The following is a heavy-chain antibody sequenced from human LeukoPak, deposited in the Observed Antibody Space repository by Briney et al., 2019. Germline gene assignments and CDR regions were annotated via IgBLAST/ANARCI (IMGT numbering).Heavy chain of an antibody. CDR3: ARQLGYCSSTSCYADKVDY. CDR2: IYYSGST. J-gene: IGHJ4*02. V-gene: IGHV4-39*01. Sequence: SETLSLTCTVSGGSISSSSYYWGWIRQPPGQGLERIGSIYYSGSTYYNPSLKSRVTISVDTSKNQFSLKLSSVTAADTAVYYCARQLGYCSSTSCYADKVDYWGQGTLVTVSS. CDR1: GGSISSSSYY. D-gene: IGHD2-2*01.